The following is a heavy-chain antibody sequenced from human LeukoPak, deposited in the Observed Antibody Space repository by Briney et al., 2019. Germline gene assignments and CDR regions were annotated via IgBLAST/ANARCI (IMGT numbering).Heavy chain of an antibody. D-gene: IGHD2-8*01. CDR3: AKANGHEDY. CDR2: ISYDGSNK. J-gene: IGHJ4*02. Sequence: GGSLRLSCAASGFTFSSYGMHWVRQAPGKGLEWVAVISYDGSNKYYADSVKGRFTISRDNSKNTLYLQMNSLRAEDTAVYYCAKANGHEDYWGQGTLVTVSS. V-gene: IGHV3-30*18. CDR1: GFTFSSYG.